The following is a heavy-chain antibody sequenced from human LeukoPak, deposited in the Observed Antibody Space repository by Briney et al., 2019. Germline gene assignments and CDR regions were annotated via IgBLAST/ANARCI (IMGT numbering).Heavy chain of an antibody. CDR3: AKDQEDRGYPSSFDF. D-gene: IGHD2-15*01. J-gene: IGHJ4*02. CDR1: GFSFSDYA. Sequence: GGSLRLSCTPSGFSFSDYAMNWVRQAPGKGLEWVSCIRGNSGMRFYSDSVRGRFTISRDNSKNTVYLQMDSLRVDDTAVYFCAKDQEDRGYPSSFDFWGQGTLVTVSS. CDR2: IRGNSGMR. V-gene: IGHV3-23*01.